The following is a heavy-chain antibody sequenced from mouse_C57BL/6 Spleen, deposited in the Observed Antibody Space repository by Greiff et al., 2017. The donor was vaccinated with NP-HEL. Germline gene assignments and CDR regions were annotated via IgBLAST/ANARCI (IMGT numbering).Heavy chain of an antibody. D-gene: IGHD4-1*01. V-gene: IGHV1-80*01. CDR1: GYAFSSYW. Sequence: VQLQQSGAELVKPGASVKISCKASGYAFSSYWMNWVKQRPGKGLEWIGQIYPGDGDTNYNGKFKGKATLTADKSSSTAYLQRSSLTSEDSAVYFCARWGHWDMYAMDYWGQGASVTVAS. CDR3: ARWGHWDMYAMDY. J-gene: IGHJ4*01. CDR2: IYPGDGDT.